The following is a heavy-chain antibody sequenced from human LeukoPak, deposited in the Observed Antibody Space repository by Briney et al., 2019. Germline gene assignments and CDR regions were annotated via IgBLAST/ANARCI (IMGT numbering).Heavy chain of an antibody. CDR1: GFTVGTNY. CDR2: IYSGDST. Sequence: GGSLRLSCAASGFTVGTNYMSWVRQAPGKGLEWVSIIYSGDSTYYADSVKGRFTISRDNSKNTLFLQMNSLRAEDTAVYYYARDMGYNYGSYFDYWGQGTLVTVSS. CDR3: ARDMGYNYGSYFDY. V-gene: IGHV3-53*01. J-gene: IGHJ4*02. D-gene: IGHD5-18*01.